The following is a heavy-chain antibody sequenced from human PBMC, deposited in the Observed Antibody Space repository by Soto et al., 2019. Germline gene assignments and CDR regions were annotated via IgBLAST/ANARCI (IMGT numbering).Heavy chain of an antibody. CDR3: TRDYGDSYFDY. CDR2: IRSKAYGGTT. V-gene: IGHV3-49*04. D-gene: IGHD4-17*01. CDR1: GFTFGYYA. Sequence: GGSRRRSWTASGFTFGYYAMSGVRQAPGKGLEWVGFIRSKAYGGTTEYAASVKGRFTISRDDSKSIAYLQMNSLKTEDTAVYYCTRDYGDSYFDYWGQGTLVTVSS. J-gene: IGHJ4*02.